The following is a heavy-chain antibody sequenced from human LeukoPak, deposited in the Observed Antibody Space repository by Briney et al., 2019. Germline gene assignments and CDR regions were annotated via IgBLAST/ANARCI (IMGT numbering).Heavy chain of an antibody. CDR1: GCSISNYY. D-gene: IGHD6-6*01. CDR2: IYYSGST. CDR3: ARGGAPGIAARHTYFDY. J-gene: IGHJ4*02. Sequence: SETLSLTCTVSGCSISNYYWSWIRQPPGKGLEWIAYIYYSGSTNYNPSLKSRVTISVDMSKHQFSLKLTSVTAADTAVYYCARGGAPGIAARHTYFDYWGQGTLVTVSS. V-gene: IGHV4-59*01.